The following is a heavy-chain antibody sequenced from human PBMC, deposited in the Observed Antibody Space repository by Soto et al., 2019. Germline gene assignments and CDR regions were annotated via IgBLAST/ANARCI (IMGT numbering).Heavy chain of an antibody. CDR3: VKGERSRYSSMFDY. V-gene: IGHV3-23*01. Sequence: PGGSLRLSCAASGFNVGAFAVNWVRQAPGKGLEWVSGISVSDAFIYYADSVRGRFSISRDDSKNTLYLQMDSLRVEDSAVYYCVKGERSRYSSMFDYWGHGTRVTVSS. J-gene: IGHJ4*01. CDR1: GFNVGAFA. CDR2: ISVSDAFI. D-gene: IGHD4-4*01.